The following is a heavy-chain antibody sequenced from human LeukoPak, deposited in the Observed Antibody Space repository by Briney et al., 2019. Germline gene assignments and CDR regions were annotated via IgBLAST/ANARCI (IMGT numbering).Heavy chain of an antibody. J-gene: IGHJ4*02. CDR3: LPHTVICGGDCHFNS. Sequence: GGSLRLSCAASGVTFSNYRLNWVRQAPGKGLEWVSSISSSSSYIYYADSVKGRFTISRNNAKNSLYLQMNSLRAEDTSVFYRLPHTVICGGDCHFNSWGQGTLVTVSS. D-gene: IGHD2-21*02. V-gene: IGHV3-21*01. CDR1: GVTFSNYR. CDR2: ISSSSSYI.